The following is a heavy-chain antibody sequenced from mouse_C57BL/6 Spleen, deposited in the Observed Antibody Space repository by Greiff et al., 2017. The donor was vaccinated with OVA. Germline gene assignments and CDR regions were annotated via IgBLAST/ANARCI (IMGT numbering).Heavy chain of an antibody. J-gene: IGHJ4*01. CDR2: IYPGDGDT. D-gene: IGHD1-1*01. Sequence: VQLQQSGPELVKPGASVKISCKASGYAFSSSWMTWVKQRPGKGLEWIGRIYPGDGDTNYNGKLKGKATLTADKSSSTAYMQLSSLTSEDSAVYFCARGDYGSSYYAMDYWGQGTSVTVSS. V-gene: IGHV1-82*01. CDR3: ARGDYGSSYYAMDY. CDR1: GYAFSSSW.